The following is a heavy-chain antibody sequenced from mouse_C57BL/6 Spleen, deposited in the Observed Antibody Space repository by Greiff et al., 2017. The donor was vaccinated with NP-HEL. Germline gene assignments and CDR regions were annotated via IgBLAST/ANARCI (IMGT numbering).Heavy chain of an antibody. CDR2: INPNNGGT. D-gene: IGHD1-1*01. J-gene: IGHJ4*01. CDR1: GYTFTDYY. Sequence: EVQLQQSGPELVKPGASVKISCKASGYTFTDYYMNWVKQSHGKSLEWIGDINPNNGGTSYNQKFKGKATLTVDKSSSTAYMELRSLTSEDSAVYYCARELRDLGDYWGQGTSVTVSS. V-gene: IGHV1-26*01. CDR3: ARELRDLGDY.